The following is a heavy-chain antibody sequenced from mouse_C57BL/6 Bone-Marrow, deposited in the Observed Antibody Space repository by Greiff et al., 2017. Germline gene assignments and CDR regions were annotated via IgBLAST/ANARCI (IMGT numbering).Heavy chain of an antibody. J-gene: IGHJ4*01. CDR1: GYSITSGYY. D-gene: IGHD1-1*01. CDR2: ISYDGSN. CDR3: ARVPMYYYGSSYAGYAMDY. V-gene: IGHV3-6*01. Sequence: EVHLVESGPGLVKPSQSLSLTCSVTGYSITSGYYWNWIRQFPGNQLEWMGYISYDGSNNYNPSLKNRISITRDTAKNQFFLKLNSVTTEDTATYYCARVPMYYYGSSYAGYAMDYWGQGTSVTVSS.